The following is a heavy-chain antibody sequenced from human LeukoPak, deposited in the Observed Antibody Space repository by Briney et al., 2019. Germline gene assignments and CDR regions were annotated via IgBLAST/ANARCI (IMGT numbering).Heavy chain of an antibody. CDR1: GFTFSSYS. CDR3: ARDSGSPTRPKYYYDSSGYYPGAFDI. D-gene: IGHD3-22*01. CDR2: ISSSSSYI. Sequence: PGGSLRLSCAASGFTFSSYSMNWVRQAPGKGLEWVSSISSSSSYIYYADSVKGRFTISRDNAKNSLYLQMNSLRAEDTAVYYCARDSGSPTRPKYYYDSSGYYPGAFDIWGQGTMVTVSS. V-gene: IGHV3-21*01. J-gene: IGHJ3*02.